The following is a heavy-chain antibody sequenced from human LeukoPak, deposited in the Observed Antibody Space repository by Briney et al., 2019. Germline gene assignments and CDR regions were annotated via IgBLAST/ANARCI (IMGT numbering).Heavy chain of an antibody. CDR3: ARTKIQLWSEYYFDY. V-gene: IGHV3-30-3*01. Sequence: GGSLRLSCAASGFTFSSYAMHWVRQAPGKGLEWVAVISYDGSNKYYADSVKGRFTISRDNSKSTLYLQMNSLRAEDTAVYYCARTKIQLWSEYYFDYWGQGTLVTVSS. J-gene: IGHJ4*02. CDR2: ISYDGSNK. D-gene: IGHD5-18*01. CDR1: GFTFSSYA.